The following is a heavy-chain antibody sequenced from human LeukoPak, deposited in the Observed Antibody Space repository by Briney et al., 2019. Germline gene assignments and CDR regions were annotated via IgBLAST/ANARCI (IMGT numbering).Heavy chain of an antibody. D-gene: IGHD3-10*01. V-gene: IGHV4-39*07. J-gene: IGHJ4*02. CDR3: ARGRSLLWFGESFDY. CDR1: GGSISSSSYY. CDR2: INHSGST. Sequence: SETLSLTCTVSGGSISSSSYYWGWIRQPPGKGLEWIGEINHSGSTNYNPSLKSRVTISVDTSKNQFSLKLSSVTAADTAVYYCARGRSLLWFGESFDYWGQGTLVTVSS.